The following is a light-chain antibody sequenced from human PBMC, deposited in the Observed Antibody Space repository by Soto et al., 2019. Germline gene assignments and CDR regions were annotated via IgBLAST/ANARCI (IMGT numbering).Light chain of an antibody. CDR1: QTVSSNY. J-gene: IGKJ5*01. Sequence: EIILTQSPDTLSLSPVEIATLSCSASQTVSSNYLAWCQQRPGQAPRLLIYGASTRAAGIPDRFSGSGSGTDFTLTITRLEPEDSAVYFCQQYTGPPTTFGQGTRLEIK. CDR3: QQYTGPPTT. CDR2: GAS. V-gene: IGKV3-20*01.